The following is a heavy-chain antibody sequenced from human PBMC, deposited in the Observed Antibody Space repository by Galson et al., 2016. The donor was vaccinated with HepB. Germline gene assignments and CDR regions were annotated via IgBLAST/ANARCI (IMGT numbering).Heavy chain of an antibody. CDR1: TVNFIRYW. J-gene: IGHJ4*02. V-gene: IGHV5-10-1*01. Sequence: QSGAEVKKPGESLRISCQGSTVNFIRYWISWVRQMPGKGLEWMGRIDPSDSYTKYSPSFQGHVTFSLDKSISTAHLQWSSLKASDTAMYYCAIFYFDSGSYYNPDYWGQGTLVTVSS. CDR2: IDPSDSYT. CDR3: AIFYFDSGSYYNPDY. D-gene: IGHD3-10*01.